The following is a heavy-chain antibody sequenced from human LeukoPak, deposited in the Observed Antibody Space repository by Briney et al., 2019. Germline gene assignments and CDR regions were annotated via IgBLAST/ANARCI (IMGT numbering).Heavy chain of an antibody. Sequence: PSETLSLTCTVSGGSVSSYYWSWIRQPPGKGLEWIGYIKSSGSSNYNPSLKSRVTISMDTSKNQFSLRLNSVTAADTAVCYCARDGTVATNWFDPWGQGTLVTVSS. D-gene: IGHD5-12*01. CDR2: IKSSGSS. CDR1: GGSVSSYY. V-gene: IGHV4-59*02. CDR3: ARDGTVATNWFDP. J-gene: IGHJ5*02.